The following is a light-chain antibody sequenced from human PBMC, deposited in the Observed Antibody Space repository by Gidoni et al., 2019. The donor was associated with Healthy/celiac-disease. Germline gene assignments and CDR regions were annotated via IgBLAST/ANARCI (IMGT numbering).Light chain of an antibody. J-gene: IGKJ2*01. CDR2: KAS. CDR1: QSISSW. V-gene: IGKV1-5*03. Sequence: DIQMTQSPSTLSASVGDRVTITCRASQSISSWLAWYQQKPGKAPKLLIYKASSLESWVPSRFSGSGSGTEVTLTISSLQPDDFATYYCQQYNSYSPVYTFGQGTKLEIK. CDR3: QQYNSYSPVYT.